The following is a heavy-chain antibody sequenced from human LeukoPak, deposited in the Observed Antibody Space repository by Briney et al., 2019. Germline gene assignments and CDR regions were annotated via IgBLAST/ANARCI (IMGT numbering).Heavy chain of an antibody. V-gene: IGHV2-5*02. Sequence: SGPTLVNPTQTLTLTCTFSGFSLNTGGVGVGWIRQPPGKALEWLALIYWDDDKRHSTSLKSRLTVTKDTSKNQVVLTMTNMDPVDTATYYCAHTLHVNFGFDSWGQGALVTVSS. J-gene: IGHJ4*02. CDR2: IYWDDDK. D-gene: IGHD1-20*01. CDR1: GFSLNTGGVG. CDR3: AHTLHVNFGFDS.